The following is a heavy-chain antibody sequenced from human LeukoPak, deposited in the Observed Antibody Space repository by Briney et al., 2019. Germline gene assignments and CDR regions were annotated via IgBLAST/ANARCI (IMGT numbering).Heavy chain of an antibody. CDR3: ARLRFYDSTGYSPGHYMDV. CDR2: IQTSGNT. Sequence: PSETLSLTCTVSGGSIRNYYWNWIRQPAGKGLEWVGRIQTSGNTNYSPSLKSRITISVDRSKNQVSLKLTSVTAADTAVYYCARLRFYDSTGYSPGHYMDVWGKGTTVTVSS. V-gene: IGHV4-4*07. CDR1: GGSIRNYY. D-gene: IGHD3-22*01. J-gene: IGHJ6*03.